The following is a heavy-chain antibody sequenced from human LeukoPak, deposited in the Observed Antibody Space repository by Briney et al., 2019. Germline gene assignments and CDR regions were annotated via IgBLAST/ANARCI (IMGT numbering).Heavy chain of an antibody. CDR1: GFIFSNYY. CDR2: IQEDGSAT. CDR3: ARRKGVQTTFDC. D-gene: IGHD1-14*01. V-gene: IGHV3-7*01. Sequence: GGSLRLSCAASGFIFSNYYMGWVRQAPGKGLEWVANIQEDGSATYYVDSVKGRFTISRDNAKNSLDLQMNSLRAEDTAVYFCARRKGVQTTFDCWGQGTLVTVSS. J-gene: IGHJ4*02.